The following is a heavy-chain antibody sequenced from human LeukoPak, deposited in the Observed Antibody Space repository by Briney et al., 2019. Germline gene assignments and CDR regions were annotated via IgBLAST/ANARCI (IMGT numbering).Heavy chain of an antibody. D-gene: IGHD2-21*01. V-gene: IGHV1-69*01. CDR2: IIPIFGTA. Sequence: SVKVSCKASGGTFSSYAISWVRQAPGQGLEWMGGIIPIFGTANYAQKFQGRVTITADESTSTAYMELSSLRSEDTAVYYCARDQTLAYCGGDCYPSAFDIWGQGTMVTVSS. J-gene: IGHJ3*02. CDR1: GGTFSSYA. CDR3: ARDQTLAYCGGDCYPSAFDI.